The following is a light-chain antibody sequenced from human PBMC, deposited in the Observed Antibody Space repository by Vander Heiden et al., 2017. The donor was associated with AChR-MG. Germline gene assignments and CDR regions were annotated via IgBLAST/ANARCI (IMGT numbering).Light chain of an antibody. J-gene: IGLJ2*01. CDR2: GKN. V-gene: IGLV3-19*01. CDR3: NSRDSSGNHLEV. CDR1: SLRRYY. Sequence: SSALTQDPAVPVALGQTVRIPCQGYSLRRYYASWYQQKPGQAAVLVIYGKNNRPPGIPDRFSGSSSGNTASLTITGAQAEDEADYYCNSRDSSGNHLEVFGGGTKLTVL.